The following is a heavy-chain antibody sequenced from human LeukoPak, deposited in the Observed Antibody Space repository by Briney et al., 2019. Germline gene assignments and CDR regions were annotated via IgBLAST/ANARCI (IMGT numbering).Heavy chain of an antibody. CDR2: ISADNGNT. J-gene: IGHJ4*02. V-gene: IGHV1-18*01. Sequence: ASVKVSCKASAYTFSIYGITRVRQAPGQGLEWMGFISADNGNTNYAQKFQGRVTMTTDTSTSTAYMELRCLRADDTAVDYCARCGATVTMFFDYWGQGTLVTVSS. CDR3: ARCGATVTMFFDY. D-gene: IGHD4-17*01. CDR1: AYTFSIYG.